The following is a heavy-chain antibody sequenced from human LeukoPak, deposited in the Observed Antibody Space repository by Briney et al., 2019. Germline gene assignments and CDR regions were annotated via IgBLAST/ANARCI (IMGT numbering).Heavy chain of an antibody. CDR3: ARQGTDYDILTGYARAFDI. CDR1: GGSISSTIHY. CDR2: IYHTGST. V-gene: IGHV4-39*01. D-gene: IGHD3-9*01. J-gene: IGHJ3*02. Sequence: SETLSLTCTVSGGSISSTIHYWGWIRQPPGKGLEWIGTIYHTGSTYYNPSLKSRVTISVDTSKNQFSLKLSSVPATDTAVYYCARQGTDYDILTGYARAFDIWGQGKMVTVSS.